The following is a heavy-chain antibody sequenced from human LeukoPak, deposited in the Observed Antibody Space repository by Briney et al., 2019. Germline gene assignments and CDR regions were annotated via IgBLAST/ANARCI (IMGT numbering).Heavy chain of an antibody. J-gene: IGHJ4*02. CDR2: MNCSGGST. Sequence: SLSLSCAASVFTFSNYAIGWVGQARGKGLDWVGLMNCSGGSTYYANSVKGGLTISRYKSKNRLYVQMNSLRHEDTAVYSCAKHLYYDSGAYHPLSSFDYWGQGTLVTVSS. V-gene: IGHV3-23*01. CDR3: AKHLYYDSGAYHPLSSFDY. CDR1: VFTFSNYA. D-gene: IGHD3-22*01.